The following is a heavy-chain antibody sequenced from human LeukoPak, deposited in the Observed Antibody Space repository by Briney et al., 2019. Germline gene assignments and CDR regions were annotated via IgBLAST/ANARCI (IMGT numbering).Heavy chain of an antibody. CDR2: VSANGGST. Sequence: QPGGSLRLSCAASGFTFGSYAMSWVRQAPGKGLEWVSFVSANGGSTYYADSVKGRFTISRDNSKNTLYLQMNSLRAEDTAVYYCAKELEWLSYFDYWGQGTLVTVSS. CDR3: AKELEWLSYFDY. CDR1: GFTFGSYA. V-gene: IGHV3-23*01. J-gene: IGHJ4*02. D-gene: IGHD3-3*01.